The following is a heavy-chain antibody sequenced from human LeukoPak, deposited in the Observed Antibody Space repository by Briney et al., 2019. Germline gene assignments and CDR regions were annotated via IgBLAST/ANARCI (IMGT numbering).Heavy chain of an antibody. D-gene: IGHD2-2*01. CDR1: GFTFSTYW. V-gene: IGHV3-7*01. CDR3: ASGLIVVPAANLFGY. Sequence: GGSLRLSCAASGFTFSTYWMSWVRQAPGKGLEWVANIKQDGSEKYHVDSVKGRFTISRDNAETSLDLQMNSLRAEDTAVYYCASGLIVVPAANLFGYWGQGTLVTVSS. J-gene: IGHJ4*02. CDR2: IKQDGSEK.